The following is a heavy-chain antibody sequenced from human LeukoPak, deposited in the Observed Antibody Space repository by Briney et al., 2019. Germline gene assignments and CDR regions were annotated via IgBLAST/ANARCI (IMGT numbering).Heavy chain of an antibody. CDR2: NSGSGGST. CDR3: ANPVILIGRIFDY. Sequence: QPGGSLRLSCAASGFTFSSYAMNWVRQAPGKGLEWISANSGSGGSTYYADSVKGRSTISRDNSKNTLYLQMNSLRAEDTAVYYCANPVILIGRIFDYWGQGTLVTVSS. V-gene: IGHV3-23*01. J-gene: IGHJ4*02. D-gene: IGHD2-8*01. CDR1: GFTFSSYA.